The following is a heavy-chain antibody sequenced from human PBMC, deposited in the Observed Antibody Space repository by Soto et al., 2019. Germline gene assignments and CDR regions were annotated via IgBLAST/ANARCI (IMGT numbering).Heavy chain of an antibody. Sequence: QVQLQQWGAGLLKPSETLSLTCAVYGGSFSGYYWSWIRQPPGKGLEWIGEINHSGSTNYNPSLKSRVNISVDTSKNQFSLKLSSVTAADTAVYYCARGGSGGNAPAFYYYMDVWGKGTTVTVSS. V-gene: IGHV4-34*01. CDR1: GGSFSGYY. CDR3: ARGGSGGNAPAFYYYMDV. CDR2: INHSGST. J-gene: IGHJ6*03. D-gene: IGHD2-15*01.